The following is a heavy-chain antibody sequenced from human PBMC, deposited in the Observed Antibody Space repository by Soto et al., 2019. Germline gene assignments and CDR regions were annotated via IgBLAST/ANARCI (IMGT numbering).Heavy chain of an antibody. Sequence: SQTLSLTCAISGDSVSSNSAAWNWIRQSPSGGLEWLGRTYYRSRWYNDYAVSVRSRITINPDTSKNQFSLHLNSVTPEDTAVYYCAGPTSLQGYYMDVWGKGTTATVSS. J-gene: IGHJ6*03. CDR3: AGPTSLQGYYMDV. V-gene: IGHV6-1*01. CDR2: TYYRSRWYN. D-gene: IGHD1-26*01. CDR1: GDSVSSNSAA.